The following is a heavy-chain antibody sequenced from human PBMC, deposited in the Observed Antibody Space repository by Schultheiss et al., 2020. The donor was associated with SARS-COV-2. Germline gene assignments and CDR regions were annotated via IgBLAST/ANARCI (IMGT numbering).Heavy chain of an antibody. Sequence: GGSLRLSCAASGFTFDDYAMHWVRQAPGKGLEWVSGISWNSGSIGYADSVKGRFTISRDNAKNSLYLQMNSLRAEDTAVYYCARLYDSSVDYWGQGTLVTVSS. CDR1: GFTFDDYA. CDR3: ARLYDSSVDY. CDR2: ISWNSGSI. V-gene: IGHV3-9*01. D-gene: IGHD3-22*01. J-gene: IGHJ4*02.